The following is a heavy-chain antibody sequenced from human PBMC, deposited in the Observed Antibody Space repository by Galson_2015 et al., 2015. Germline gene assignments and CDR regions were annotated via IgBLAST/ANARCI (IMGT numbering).Heavy chain of an antibody. D-gene: IGHD5-24*01. J-gene: IGHJ4*02. Sequence: SETLSLTCTVTGGSISSSSYYWAWIRQPPGKGLEWIGSIYYSGTTYYNPSLKSRVTISVDTSENQFSLKLTSVTASDTAVYYCGRLTLGKMATTHFDYWGQGTLVTVSS. V-gene: IGHV4-39*01. CDR1: GGSISSSSYY. CDR2: IYYSGTT. CDR3: GRLTLGKMATTHFDY.